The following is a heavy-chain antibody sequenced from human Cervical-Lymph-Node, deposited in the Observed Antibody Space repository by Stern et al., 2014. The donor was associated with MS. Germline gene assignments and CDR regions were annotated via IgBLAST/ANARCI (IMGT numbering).Heavy chain of an antibody. CDR1: GYYFSRFW. V-gene: IGHV5-51*01. CDR3: ARRGDGYIYGAFDI. D-gene: IGHD5-24*01. J-gene: IGHJ3*02. Sequence: VQLVQSGAEVRKPGESLKISCQGLGYYFSRFWIGWVRQMPGKGLEWIGIIYPADSDPRYSPSFPGHVTISADSNTAYLQWDTLQASDTATYYCARRGDGYIYGAFDIWGQGTTVTVSS. CDR2: IYPADSDP.